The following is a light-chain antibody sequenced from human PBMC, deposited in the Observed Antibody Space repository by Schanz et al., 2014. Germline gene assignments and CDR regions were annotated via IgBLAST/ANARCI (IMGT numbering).Light chain of an antibody. CDR3: SSYAGSNTYVL. J-gene: IGLJ2*01. Sequence: QSALTQPRSVSGSPGQSVTISCTGASSDVGSYNYVSWYQQHPGKAPKVTIYGVSKRPSGVPDRFSGSKSGNTASLTVSGLQAEDEAVYYCSSYAGSNTYVLFGGGTKLTVL. CDR1: SSDVGSYNY. CDR2: GVS. V-gene: IGLV2-11*01.